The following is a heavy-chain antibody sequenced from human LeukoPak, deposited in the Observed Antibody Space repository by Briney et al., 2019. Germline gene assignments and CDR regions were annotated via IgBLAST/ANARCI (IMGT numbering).Heavy chain of an antibody. J-gene: IGHJ4*02. Sequence: GGSLRLSCAASGFTFSTYWMHWVRQGPGKGLVWVSTISSDGSTTKYVDSVKGQFTISRDNAKNTLYLQMNSLRAEDTAVYYCARGYSFSLDSWGQGTLVTVSS. D-gene: IGHD5-18*01. V-gene: IGHV3-74*03. CDR2: ISSDGSTT. CDR1: GFTFSTYW. CDR3: ARGYSFSLDS.